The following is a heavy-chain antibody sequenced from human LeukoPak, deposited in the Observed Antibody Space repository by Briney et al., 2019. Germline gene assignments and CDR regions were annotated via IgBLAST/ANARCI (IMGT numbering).Heavy chain of an antibody. CDR1: GFTFSSSW. Sequence: GGSLRLSCAASGFTFSSSWMHWVRQAPGKGLEWVSSISSSSSYIYYADSVKGRFTISRDNAKSSLYLQMNSLRDEDTAVYYCARGYSGNYDDWGQGTLVTVSS. V-gene: IGHV3-21*01. CDR2: ISSSSSYI. D-gene: IGHD1-26*01. CDR3: ARGYSGNYDD. J-gene: IGHJ4*02.